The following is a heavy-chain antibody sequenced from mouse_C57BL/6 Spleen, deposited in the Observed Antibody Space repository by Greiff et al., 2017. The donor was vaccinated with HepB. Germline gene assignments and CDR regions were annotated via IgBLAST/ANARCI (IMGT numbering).Heavy chain of an antibody. CDR3: ARSVTMGYSNYVNWYFDV. Sequence: QVQLQQSGAELAKPGASVKLSCKASGYTFTSYWMHWVKQRPGQGLEWIGYINPSSGYTKYNQKFKDKATLTADKSSSTAYMQLSSLTYEDSAVYYCARSVTMGYSNYVNWYFDVWGTGTTVTVSS. CDR2: INPSSGYT. J-gene: IGHJ1*03. V-gene: IGHV1-7*01. D-gene: IGHD2-5*01. CDR1: GYTFTSYW.